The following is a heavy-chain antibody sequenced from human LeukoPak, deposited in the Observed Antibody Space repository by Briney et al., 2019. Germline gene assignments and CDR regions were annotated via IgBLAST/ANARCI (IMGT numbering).Heavy chain of an antibody. CDR2: INTNTGNP. Sequence: GASVKVSCKASGYTFISYAMNWVRQAPGQGLEWMGWINTNTGNPTYAQSFTGRFVFSLDTSVSTAYLQISSLKAEDTAVYYCARLHGRDGYNYVPFDYWGQGTLVTVSS. CDR3: ARLHGRDGYNYVPFDY. D-gene: IGHD5-24*01. V-gene: IGHV7-4-1*02. CDR1: GYTFISYA. J-gene: IGHJ4*02.